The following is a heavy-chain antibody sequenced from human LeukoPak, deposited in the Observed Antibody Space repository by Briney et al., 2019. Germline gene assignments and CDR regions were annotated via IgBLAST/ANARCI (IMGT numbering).Heavy chain of an antibody. J-gene: IGHJ4*02. V-gene: IGHV3-20*04. CDR1: GFTFDDDA. Sequence: GGSLRLSCAASGFTFDDDAMSWVRQAPGKGLEWVSGINWNGGSTGYADSVKGRLTISRDNSKKSLYLQMNSLRAEDTALYYCARVGSYSFGDSFDYWGQGTLVTVSS. CDR3: ARVGSYSFGDSFDY. D-gene: IGHD3-10*01. CDR2: INWNGGST.